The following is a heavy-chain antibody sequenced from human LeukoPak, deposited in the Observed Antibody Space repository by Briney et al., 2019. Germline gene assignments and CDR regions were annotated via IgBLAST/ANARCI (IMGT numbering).Heavy chain of an antibody. V-gene: IGHV4-34*01. Sequence: SETLSLTCAVYGGSFRGYYWSWIRQPPGKGLEWIGEINHSGSTNYNPSLKSRVTISVDTSKNQFSLKLSSVTAADTAVYYCARARYSGYDRYYFDYWGQGTLVTVSS. J-gene: IGHJ4*02. D-gene: IGHD5-12*01. CDR2: INHSGST. CDR1: GGSFRGYY. CDR3: ARARYSGYDRYYFDY.